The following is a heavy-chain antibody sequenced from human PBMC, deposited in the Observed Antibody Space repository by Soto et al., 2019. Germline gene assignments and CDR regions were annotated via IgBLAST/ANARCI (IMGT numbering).Heavy chain of an antibody. CDR3: AKETIQVGGPNYFDY. Sequence: VQLVESGGGVVQPGRSLRLLCEASGFPFSGYGMHWVRQAPGMGLEWVAVISWDGLAQYYGDSVRGRFTISRDNSQSTLYLQMNSLRTEDTAIYYCAKETIQVGGPNYFDYWGQGVLVTVSS. CDR2: ISWDGLAQ. V-gene: IGHV3-30*18. D-gene: IGHD1-1*01. CDR1: GFPFSGYG. J-gene: IGHJ4*02.